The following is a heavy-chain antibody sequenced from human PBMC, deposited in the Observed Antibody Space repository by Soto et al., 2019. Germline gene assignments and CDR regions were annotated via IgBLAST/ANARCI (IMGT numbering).Heavy chain of an antibody. CDR2: INHSGST. J-gene: IGHJ4*02. CDR1: GGSFSGYY. Sequence: SETLSLTCAVYGGSFSGYYWSWIRQPPGKGLEWIGEINHSGSTNYNPSLKGRVTISVDTSKNQFSLKLSSVTAADTAVYYCARTRIAVASTTNPAFDYWGQGTLVTVSS. CDR3: ARTRIAVASTTNPAFDY. V-gene: IGHV4-34*01. D-gene: IGHD6-19*01.